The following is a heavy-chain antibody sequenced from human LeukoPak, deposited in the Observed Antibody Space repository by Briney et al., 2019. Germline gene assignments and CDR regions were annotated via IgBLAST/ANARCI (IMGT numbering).Heavy chain of an antibody. CDR3: ARGPPRGKYYYMDV. CDR1: GFTFSSFG. V-gene: IGHV3-13*01. J-gene: IGHJ6*03. CDR2: IGTASDT. Sequence: GGSLRLSCAASGFTFSSFGMHWVRQPTGQGLEWVSTIGTASDTYYPGSVEGRFTLSSDNAKNSLYLQMNSLTAGDTAVYYCARGPPRGKYYYMDVWGKGTTVTVSS. D-gene: IGHD1-1*01.